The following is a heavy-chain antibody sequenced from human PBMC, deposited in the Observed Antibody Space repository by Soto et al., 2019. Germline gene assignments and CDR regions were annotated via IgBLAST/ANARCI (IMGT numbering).Heavy chain of an antibody. CDR2: IYYSGST. V-gene: IGHV4-39*01. J-gene: IGHJ6*02. Sequence: QLQLQESGPGLVKPSETLSLTCTVSGGSISSSSYYWGWLRQPPGKGLEWIGSIYYSGSTYYNPSLKSRVTISVDTSKNQFSLKLSSVTAADTAVYYCASNRRIYYYYGMDVWGQGTTVTVSS. D-gene: IGHD2-15*01. CDR1: GGSISSSSYY. CDR3: ASNRRIYYYYGMDV.